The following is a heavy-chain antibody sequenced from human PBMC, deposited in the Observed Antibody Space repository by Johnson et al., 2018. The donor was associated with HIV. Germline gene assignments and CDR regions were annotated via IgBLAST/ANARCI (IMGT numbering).Heavy chain of an antibody. CDR1: GFTFSDHY. CDR3: TRRSPYDAFDI. Sequence: QVQLVESGGGLVKPGGSLRLSCAVSGFTFSDHYMSWIRQAPGKGLEWVSYISSSSSSIYYADSVKGRFTISRDNAKNSLYLQMNSLRAEDTAVYYCTRRSPYDAFDIWCQGTMVTVSS. CDR2: ISSSSSSI. J-gene: IGHJ3*02. V-gene: IGHV3-11*04.